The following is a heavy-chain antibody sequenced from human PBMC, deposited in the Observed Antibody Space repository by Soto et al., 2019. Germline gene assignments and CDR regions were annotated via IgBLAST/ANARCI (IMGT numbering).Heavy chain of an antibody. CDR2: INAGNGNT. D-gene: IGHD6-13*01. J-gene: IGHJ4*02. V-gene: IGHV1-3*01. Sequence: GASVKVSCKASGYTFTSYAMHWVRQAPGQRLEWMGWINAGNGNTKYSQKFQGRVTITRDTSASTAYMELSSLRSEDTAVYYCARSLIAAAGTVDYWGQGTLVTSPQ. CDR1: GYTFTSYA. CDR3: ARSLIAAAGTVDY.